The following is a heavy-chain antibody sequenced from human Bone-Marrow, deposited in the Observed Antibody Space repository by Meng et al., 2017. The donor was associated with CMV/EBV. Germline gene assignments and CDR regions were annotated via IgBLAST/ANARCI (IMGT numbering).Heavy chain of an antibody. J-gene: IGHJ5*02. CDR3: ARALGATEGWFDP. CDR1: GYTFTSYY. D-gene: IGHD1-26*01. CDR2: INPSGGST. Sequence: ASVKVSCKASGYTFTSYYMHWVRQAPGQGLEWMGIINPSGGSTSYAQKFQGRVTMTRDTSTSTVYMELSSLISEDTAVYYCARALGATEGWFDPWGQGTLVTVSS. V-gene: IGHV1-46*01.